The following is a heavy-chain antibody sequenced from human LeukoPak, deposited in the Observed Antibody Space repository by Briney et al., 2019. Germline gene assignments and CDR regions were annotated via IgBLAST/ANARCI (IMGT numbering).Heavy chain of an antibody. D-gene: IGHD6-13*01. V-gene: IGHV4-34*01. CDR1: GGSLSGYY. Sequence: TSETLSLTCAVYGGSLSGYYWSWIRQPPGKGLEWIGEINHSGSTNYNPSLKSRVTISVDTSKNQFSLKLSSVTAADTAVYYCARGCPQAAAGSGWFDPWGQGTLVTVSS. CDR2: INHSGST. CDR3: ARGCPQAAAGSGWFDP. J-gene: IGHJ5*02.